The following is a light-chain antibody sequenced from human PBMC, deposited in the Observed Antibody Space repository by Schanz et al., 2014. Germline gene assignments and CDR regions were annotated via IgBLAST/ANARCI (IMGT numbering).Light chain of an antibody. CDR2: AVS. V-gene: IGKV1-12*01. CDR1: QGIGSW. CDR3: QQANSFPIT. Sequence: DIQMTQSPSSVSASVGDRVTITCRASQGIGSWFAWYQQKPGKAPKLLMYAVSSLQSGVPSRFSGSGSGTDFTLTISGLQPEDFQQANSFPITFGQGTRLEIK. J-gene: IGKJ5*01.